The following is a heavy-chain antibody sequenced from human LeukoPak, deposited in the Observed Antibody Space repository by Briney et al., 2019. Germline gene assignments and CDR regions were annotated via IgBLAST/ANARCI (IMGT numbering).Heavy chain of an antibody. CDR1: GGSITTYY. J-gene: IGHJ3*01. CDR3: ARDGWRESDSFDV. V-gene: IGHV4-4*07. CDR2: ISPSGST. Sequence: SETLSLTCTVSGGSITTYYWGWVRQSAGKGLEWIGRISPSGSTNYNPSFKSRVTLSRDTFNNQFSLKLNSVTAADTAVYYCARDGWRESDSFDVWGQGTMVIVSS. D-gene: IGHD3-10*01.